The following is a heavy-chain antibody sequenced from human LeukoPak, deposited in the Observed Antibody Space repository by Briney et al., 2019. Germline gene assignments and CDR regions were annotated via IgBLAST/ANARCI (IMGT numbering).Heavy chain of an antibody. Sequence: GGSLRLSCVASGFAFPTYAMMWVRQVPGKGLEWVSSIRVSDGARFYADSVKGRFTMSRDNPKNTLFLQMNSLRPEDTAVYYCAKCGDIVVVPAAPGVDYWGQGTLVTVSS. CDR3: AKCGDIVVVPAAPGVDY. J-gene: IGHJ4*02. V-gene: IGHV3-23*01. D-gene: IGHD2-2*01. CDR2: IRVSDGAR. CDR1: GFAFPTYA.